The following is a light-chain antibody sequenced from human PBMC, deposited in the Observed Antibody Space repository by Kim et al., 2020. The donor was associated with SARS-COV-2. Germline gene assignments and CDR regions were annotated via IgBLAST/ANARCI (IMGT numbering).Light chain of an antibody. V-gene: IGKV1-5*03. CDR3: QQYNS. CDR2: KAS. CDR1: QSISSW. Sequence: PSTWSATVGDRVTIICRASQSISSWLAWYQQKPGKAPKLLIYKASSLESGVPSRFSGSGSGTEFTLTISSLQPNDFATYYCQQYNSFGQGTKLEI. J-gene: IGKJ2*01.